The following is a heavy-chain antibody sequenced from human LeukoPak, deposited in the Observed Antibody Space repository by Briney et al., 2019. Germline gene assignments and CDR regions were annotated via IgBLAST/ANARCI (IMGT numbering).Heavy chain of an antibody. J-gene: IGHJ6*03. CDR2: INWNGGST. Sequence: GGSLRLSCAASGFTFDDYGMSWVRQAPGKGLEWVSGINWNGGSTGYADSVKGQFTISRDNAKNSLYLQMNSLRAEDTAVYYCARGLLEWLPRSPYYYYMDVWGKGTTVTVSS. CDR3: ARGLLEWLPRSPYYYYMDV. CDR1: GFTFDDYG. V-gene: IGHV3-20*04. D-gene: IGHD3-3*01.